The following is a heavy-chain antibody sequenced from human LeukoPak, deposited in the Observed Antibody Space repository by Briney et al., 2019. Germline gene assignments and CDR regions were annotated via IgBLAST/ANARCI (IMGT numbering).Heavy chain of an antibody. J-gene: IGHJ3*02. V-gene: IGHV3-7*01. CDR3: AKDFMAYYYGSSDI. CDR1: GFTFSSYW. Sequence: PGGSLRLSCAASGFTFSSYWMSWVRQAPGKGLEWVANIKQDGSEKYYADSVKGRFTISRDNSKNTLYLQMNSLRAEDTAVYYCAKDFMAYYYGSSDIWGQGTMVTVSS. D-gene: IGHD3-10*01. CDR2: IKQDGSEK.